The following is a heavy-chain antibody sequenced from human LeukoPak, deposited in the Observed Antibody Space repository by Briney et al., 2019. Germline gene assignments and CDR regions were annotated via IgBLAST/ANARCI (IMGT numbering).Heavy chain of an antibody. CDR3: ARAPDPTGMDV. CDR1: GFTFSSYE. J-gene: IGHJ6*04. CDR2: ISSSGSTI. V-gene: IGHV3-48*03. Sequence: GGSLRLSCAASGFTFSSYEMNWVRQAPGKGLEWVSYISSSGSTIYYADSVKGRFTISRDNAKNSLYLQMNCLRAEDTAVYYCARAPDPTGMDVWGKGTTVTVSS.